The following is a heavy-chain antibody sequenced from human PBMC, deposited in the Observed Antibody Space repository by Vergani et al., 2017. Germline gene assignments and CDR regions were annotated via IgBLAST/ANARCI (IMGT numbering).Heavy chain of an antibody. CDR3: VRGPDIVATIGTFYYYYGMDV. J-gene: IGHJ6*02. V-gene: IGHV5-51*01. Sequence: EVQLVQSGAEVKKPGESLKISCKGSGYSFTSYWIGWVRQMPGKGLEWMGFIYPGDSDTRYSPSFQGQVTISADKSISTAYLQWSSLKASDTAMYYCVRGPDIVATIGTFYYYYGMDVWGQGTTVTVSS. CDR2: IYPGDSDT. CDR1: GYSFTSYW. D-gene: IGHD5-12*01.